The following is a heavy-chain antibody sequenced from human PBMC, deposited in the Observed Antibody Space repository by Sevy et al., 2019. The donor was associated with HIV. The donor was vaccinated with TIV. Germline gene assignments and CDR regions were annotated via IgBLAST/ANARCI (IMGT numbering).Heavy chain of an antibody. CDR3: ARQRASSGYFYFDS. Sequence: SETLSLTCTVSGGSISSGDYYWSWIRQPPGKGLEWIGYIFYSGSTYFNPSLMSRVTILLDTSKSQFSLRLSSVTAADTAVFYCARQRASSGYFYFDSWGQGTLVTVSS. CDR2: IFYSGST. CDR1: GGSISSGDYY. J-gene: IGHJ4*02. V-gene: IGHV4-30-4*01. D-gene: IGHD3-22*01.